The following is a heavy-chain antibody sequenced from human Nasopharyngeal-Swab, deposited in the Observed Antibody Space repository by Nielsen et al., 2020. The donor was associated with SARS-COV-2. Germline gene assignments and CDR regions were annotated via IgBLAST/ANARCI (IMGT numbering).Heavy chain of an antibody. V-gene: IGHV3-20*01. CDR3: ARLWGDYNQGNAFGI. CDR1: GFAFDDYG. J-gene: IGHJ3*02. D-gene: IGHD4-17*01. Sequence: GGSLRLSCAASGFAFDDYGMSWVRQAPGKGLEWVCAINWNGGGSGYADSVKGRFTVSRDNAKNFLYLQMNSLRAEDTALYHCARLWGDYNQGNAFGIWGLGTMVAVSS. CDR2: INWNGGGS.